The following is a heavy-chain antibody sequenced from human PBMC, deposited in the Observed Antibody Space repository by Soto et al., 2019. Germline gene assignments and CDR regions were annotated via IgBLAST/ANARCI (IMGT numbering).Heavy chain of an antibody. D-gene: IGHD3-22*01. CDR2: IWYDGSNK. V-gene: IGHV3-33*01. CDR3: ASDLYYYDSSGYYYQTNLDY. CDR1: GFTFSSYG. Sequence: GGSLRLSCAASGFTFSSYGMHWVRQAPGKGLEWVAVIWYDGSNKYYADSVKGRLTISRDNSKNTLYLQMNSLRAEDTAVYYCASDLYYYDSSGYYYQTNLDYWGQGTLVTVSS. J-gene: IGHJ4*02.